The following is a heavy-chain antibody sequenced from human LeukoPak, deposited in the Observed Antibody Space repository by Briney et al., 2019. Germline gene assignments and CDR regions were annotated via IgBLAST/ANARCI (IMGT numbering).Heavy chain of an antibody. J-gene: IGHJ6*03. CDR3: AREQRYCSSTSCPYMDV. Sequence: SETLSLTCAVYGRSFSGYYWSWIRQPPGKGLEWIGEINHSGSTNYNPSLKSRVTISVDTSKNQFSLKLSSATAADTAVYYCAREQRYCSSTSCPYMDVWGKGTTVTVSS. CDR2: INHSGST. D-gene: IGHD2-2*01. V-gene: IGHV4-34*01. CDR1: GRSFSGYY.